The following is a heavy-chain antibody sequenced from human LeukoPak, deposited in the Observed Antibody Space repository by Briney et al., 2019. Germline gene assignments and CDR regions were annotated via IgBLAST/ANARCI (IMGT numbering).Heavy chain of an antibody. J-gene: IGHJ4*02. CDR3: ARYPRGIGSFDY. CDR2: IYSGGST. Sequence: GGSLRLSCAASGFTVSSNYMSWVRQAPGKGLEWVSVIYSGGSTYYADSVKGRFTISRDNSKNTLYLQMNSLRAEDTAVYYCARYPRGIGSFDYWGQGTLVTVSS. CDR1: GFTVSSNY. D-gene: IGHD1-26*01. V-gene: IGHV3-66*01.